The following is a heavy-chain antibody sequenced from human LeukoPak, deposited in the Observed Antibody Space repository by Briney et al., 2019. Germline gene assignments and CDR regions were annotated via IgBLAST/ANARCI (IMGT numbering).Heavy chain of an antibody. CDR1: GGSISSYY. D-gene: IGHD3-3*01. CDR2: IYYSGST. CDR3: ARGVQSITIFGVAL. Sequence: SETLSLTCTVSGGSISSYYWSWIRQPPGKGLEWIGYIYYSGSTNYNPSLKSRVTISVDTSKNQFSLKLSSVTAADTAVYYCARGVQSITIFGVALWGQGTLVTVSS. J-gene: IGHJ4*02. V-gene: IGHV4-59*08.